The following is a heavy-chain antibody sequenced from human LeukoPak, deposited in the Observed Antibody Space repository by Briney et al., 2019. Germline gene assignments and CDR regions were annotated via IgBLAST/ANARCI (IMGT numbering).Heavy chain of an antibody. CDR2: IKDKAYGGTM. D-gene: IGHD6-25*01. CDR1: GFTFSSYS. J-gene: IGHJ4*02. V-gene: IGHV3-15*01. CDR3: TTDPPGGF. Sequence: GGSLRLSCAASGFTFSSYSMSWVRQAPGKGLEWVGRIKDKAYGGTMDYAAPVKGRFTISRDDSKNTLYLQMNNLDTEDTAVYYCTTDPPGGFWGQGTLVTVSS.